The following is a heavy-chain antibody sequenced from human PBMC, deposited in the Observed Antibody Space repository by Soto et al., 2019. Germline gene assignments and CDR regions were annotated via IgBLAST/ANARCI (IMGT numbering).Heavy chain of an antibody. D-gene: IGHD3-10*01. CDR2: IMYSGYS. CDR3: ARHGFGPLHGLVDV. V-gene: IGHV4-59*08. J-gene: IGHJ6*02. Sequence: QVQLQESGPGLVKPSETLSLTCTVSGDSLTNYYCSWFRQPPGKGLEWIGYIMYSGYSAYNLSLQRRGTMSMDTSKTQFSPMLESVTATDTAVYYCARHGFGPLHGLVDVWGQGTTVIVSS. CDR1: GDSLTNYY.